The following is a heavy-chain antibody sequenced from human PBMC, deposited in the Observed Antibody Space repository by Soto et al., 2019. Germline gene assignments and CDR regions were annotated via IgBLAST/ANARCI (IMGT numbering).Heavy chain of an antibody. CDR3: ARVYGDHTGAFDY. D-gene: IGHD7-27*01. J-gene: IGHJ4*02. CDR1: GASITTGGLS. Sequence: SETLSLTCAVSGASITTGGLSWSWIRQPPGKGLEWIGYIYHSGRSFYRPSLRGRISTSLDTSKNQFSLSLTSVTAADTAVYYCARVYGDHTGAFDYWGQGTLVTVSS. V-gene: IGHV4-30-2*01. CDR2: IYHSGRS.